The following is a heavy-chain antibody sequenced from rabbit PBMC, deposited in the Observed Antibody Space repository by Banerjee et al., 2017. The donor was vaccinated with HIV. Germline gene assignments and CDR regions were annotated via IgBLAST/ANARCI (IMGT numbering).Heavy chain of an antibody. D-gene: IGHD1-1*01. CDR2: IYTGDGNT. CDR3: ARELGSAFNL. V-gene: IGHV1S45*01. CDR1: GFSFSSSYW. Sequence: EESGGDLVKPEGSLTLTCTASGFSFSSSYWICWVRQAPGKGLEWIACIYTGDGNTYYASWAKGRFTISKTSSTTVTLQMTSLTAADTATYFCARELGSAFNLWGQGTLVTVS. J-gene: IGHJ4*01.